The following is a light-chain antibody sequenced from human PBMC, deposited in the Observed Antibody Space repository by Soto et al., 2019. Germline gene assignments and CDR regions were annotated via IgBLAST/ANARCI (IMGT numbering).Light chain of an antibody. CDR2: DAY. V-gene: IGKV3-15*01. CDR3: QQYNNWPPT. Sequence: EIVMKQSPATISVSPGERATLSCRASQSLSINLAWYHQKPGQAPRLLIYDAYTRAPGITARFSGSGSGTELTLTISSLQSDDFAVYHCQQYNNWPPTFGPGTRLEIK. J-gene: IGKJ5*01. CDR1: QSLSIN.